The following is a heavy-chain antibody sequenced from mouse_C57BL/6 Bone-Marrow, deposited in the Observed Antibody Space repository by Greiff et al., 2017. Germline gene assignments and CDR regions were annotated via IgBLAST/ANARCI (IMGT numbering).Heavy chain of an antibody. D-gene: IGHD1-1*01. CDR1: GYTFTGYW. V-gene: IGHV1-9*01. CDR3: ARAGYYYGSSYWVAY. J-gene: IGHJ3*01. Sequence: VQLQQSGAPLMHPGASVKLSCKATGYTFTGYWIEWVKQRPGHGLEWIGEILPGSGSTNYNEKFKGKATFTADTSSNTAYMQLSSLTNEDSAIYYCARAGYYYGSSYWVAYWGQGTLVTVSA. CDR2: ILPGSGST.